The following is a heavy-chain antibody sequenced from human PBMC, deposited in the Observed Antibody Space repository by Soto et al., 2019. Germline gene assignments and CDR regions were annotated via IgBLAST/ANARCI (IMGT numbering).Heavy chain of an antibody. CDR1: GFTFSDYY. J-gene: IGHJ4*02. CDR3: ARNPYCGGDCYSLKEFYFDN. D-gene: IGHD2-21*02. CDR2: ISPRSTYI. Sequence: QVQLVESGGGLVKPGGSLRLSCAASGFTFSDYYMSRIRQAPGKGLEWVSYISPRSTYIHYADSVKGRFTISRDNSKNSLYLQMNSLRAEDRAVYYCARNPYCGGDCYSLKEFYFDNWGQGTLVSVSS. V-gene: IGHV3-11*06.